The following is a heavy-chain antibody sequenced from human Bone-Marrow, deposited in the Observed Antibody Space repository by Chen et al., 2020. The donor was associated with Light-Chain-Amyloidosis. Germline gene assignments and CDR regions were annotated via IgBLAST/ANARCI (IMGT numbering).Heavy chain of an antibody. CDR1: GGTFNTYG. CDR3: ARDETPIFGVVTYNWFDP. Sequence: QVQLVQSGAEVKTPGSSVKVSCRASGGTFNTYGVSWIRQAPGQGLEWMGWIIPMFGRAHYAQKFQGRVTITADESTNTAYMELSRLGSEDTAVYYCARDETPIFGVVTYNWFDPWGQGTLVTVSS. CDR2: IIPMFGRA. V-gene: IGHV1-69*01. J-gene: IGHJ5*02. D-gene: IGHD3-3*01.